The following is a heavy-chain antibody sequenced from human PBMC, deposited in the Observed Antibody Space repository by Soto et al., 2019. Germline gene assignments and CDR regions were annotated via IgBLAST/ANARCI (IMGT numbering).Heavy chain of an antibody. CDR3: TRVINGYSGYDTYQFDY. J-gene: IGHJ4*02. CDR2: IRSKAYGGTT. D-gene: IGHD5-12*01. Sequence: EVQLVESGGGLVKPGRSLRLSCTASGFTFGDYAMSWFRQAPGKGLEWVGFIRSKAYGGTTEYAASVKGRFTISRDDYKSIAYLQMNSLKTEDTAVYYCTRVINGYSGYDTYQFDYWGQGTLVTVSS. CDR1: GFTFGDYA. V-gene: IGHV3-49*05.